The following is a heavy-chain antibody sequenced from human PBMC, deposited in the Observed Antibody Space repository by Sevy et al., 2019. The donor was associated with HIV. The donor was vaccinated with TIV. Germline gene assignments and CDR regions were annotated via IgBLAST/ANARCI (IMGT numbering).Heavy chain of an antibody. Sequence: GGSLRLSCAASGFTFNYHFVNWVRKIPGKGLEWVSYISSASSYINYSDSVKDRFTISIDHAMNLVFLEMNNLRPEETAVYFCARWDYYGSIYYFDYWGQGTLVTVSS. CDR2: ISSASSYI. CDR3: ARWDYYGSIYYFDY. V-gene: IGHV3-21*06. J-gene: IGHJ4*02. D-gene: IGHD3-10*01. CDR1: GFTFNYHF.